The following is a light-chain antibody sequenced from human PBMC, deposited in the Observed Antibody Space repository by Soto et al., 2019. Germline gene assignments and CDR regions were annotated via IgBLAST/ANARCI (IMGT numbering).Light chain of an antibody. CDR2: DAS. Sequence: EIVLTQSPATLSLSPGERATLSCRASQSVSTHLAWYQQKPGQAPSLLIYDASKRATGIPARFSGSGSGTDFTLIISSLEPEDFALYYCSRHTFGGGTKVEIK. CDR1: QSVSTH. CDR3: SRHT. V-gene: IGKV3-11*01. J-gene: IGKJ4*01.